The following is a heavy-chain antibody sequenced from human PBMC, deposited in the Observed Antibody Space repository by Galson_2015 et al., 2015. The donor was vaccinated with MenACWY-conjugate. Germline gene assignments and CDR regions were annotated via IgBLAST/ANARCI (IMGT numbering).Heavy chain of an antibody. D-gene: IGHD3-22*01. V-gene: IGHV3-21*01. CDR1: GFIFSSYC. CDR2: ISSSSSYI. Sequence: SLRLSCAASGFIFSSYCMNWVRQAPGKGLEWVSSISSSSSYIYYADSVKGRFTISRDNARNSLCLQMNSLRAEDTAVYYCARSSVTFDSSGYYYVLGGQGTQVTVSS. J-gene: IGHJ4*02. CDR3: ARSSVTFDSSGYYYVL.